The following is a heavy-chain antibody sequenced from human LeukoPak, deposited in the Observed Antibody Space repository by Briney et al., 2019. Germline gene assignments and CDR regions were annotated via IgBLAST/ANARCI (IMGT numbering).Heavy chain of an antibody. D-gene: IGHD3-3*01. CDR1: GYTFTSYG. V-gene: IGHV1-18*01. CDR2: ISAYNGNT. J-gene: IGHJ3*02. Sequence: GASVKVSCKASGYTFTSYGISWVRQAPGQGLEWMGWISAYNGNTNYAQKLQGRVTMTTDTSTSTAYMELRSLRSDDTAVYYCARVSLSIFGVVTHDAFDIWGQGTMVTVSS. CDR3: ARVSLSIFGVVTHDAFDI.